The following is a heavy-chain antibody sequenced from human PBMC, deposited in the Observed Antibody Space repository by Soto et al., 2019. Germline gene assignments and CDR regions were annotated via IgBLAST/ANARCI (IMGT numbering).Heavy chain of an antibody. CDR1: GGCISSSSYY. J-gene: IGHJ4*02. CDR3: ARQDDRAPTVVRF. Sequence: SETLSLTCTVSGGCISSSSYYWGWIRQPPGKGLEWIGSIYYSGSTYYNPSLKSRVTISVDTSKNQFSLKLSSVTAADTAVYYCARQDDRAPTVVRFWGQGTLVTVS. V-gene: IGHV4-39*01. CDR2: IYYSGST. D-gene: IGHD4-17*01.